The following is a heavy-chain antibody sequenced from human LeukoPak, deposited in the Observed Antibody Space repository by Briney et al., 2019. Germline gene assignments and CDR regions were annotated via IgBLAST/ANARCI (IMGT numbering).Heavy chain of an antibody. D-gene: IGHD2-2*01. Sequence: SETLSLTCAVYGGSLSGYYWSWIRQPPGKGLEWIGEINHSGSTNYNPSLKSRVTISVDTSKNQFSLKLSSVTAADTAVYYCARGVVVPAARYYYYYGMDVWGQGTTVTVSS. V-gene: IGHV4-34*01. CDR2: INHSGST. CDR1: GGSLSGYY. J-gene: IGHJ6*02. CDR3: ARGVVVPAARYYYYYGMDV.